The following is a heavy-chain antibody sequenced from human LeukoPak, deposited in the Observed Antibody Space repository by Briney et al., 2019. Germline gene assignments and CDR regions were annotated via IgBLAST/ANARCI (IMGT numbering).Heavy chain of an antibody. CDR3: AKDRGDIAVAGIDY. D-gene: IGHD6-19*01. J-gene: IGHJ4*02. V-gene: IGHV3-30*02. CDR1: GFTFSSYG. CDR2: IRYDGSNK. Sequence: HPGGSLRLSCAASGFTFSSYGMHWVRQAPGKGLEWVAFIRYDGSNKYYADSVKGRFTISRDNSKNTLYLQMNSLRAEDTAVYYCAKDRGDIAVAGIDYWGQGTLVTVSS.